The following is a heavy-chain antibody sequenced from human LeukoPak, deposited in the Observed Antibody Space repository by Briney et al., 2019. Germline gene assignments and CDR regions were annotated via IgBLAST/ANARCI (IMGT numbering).Heavy chain of an antibody. CDR2: ISYDGSNK. CDR1: GFTFSNFG. V-gene: IGHV3-30*03. CDR3: ARGKRWTCTSCYFHDY. D-gene: IGHD2-2*01. Sequence: GGSLRLSCAASGFTFSNFGMHWVRQAPGKGLEWVAVISYDGSNKYYADSVKGRFTVSRDNSKNTLYLQMNSLRAEDTAVYYCARGKRWTCTSCYFHDYWGQGTLVTVSS. J-gene: IGHJ4*02.